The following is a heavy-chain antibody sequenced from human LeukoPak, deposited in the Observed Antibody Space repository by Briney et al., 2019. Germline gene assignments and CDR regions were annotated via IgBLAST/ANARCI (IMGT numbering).Heavy chain of an antibody. V-gene: IGHV1-2*02. J-gene: IGHJ4*02. CDR2: INPNSGGT. Sequence: ASVKVSCKASGYTFTSYYMHWVRQAPGQGLEWMGWINPNSGGTNYAQKFQGRVTMTRDTSISTAYMELSRLRSGDTAVYYCARRSGYSEISGYYFDYWGQGTLVTVSS. CDR1: GYTFTSYY. CDR3: ARRSGYSEISGYYFDY. D-gene: IGHD3-3*01.